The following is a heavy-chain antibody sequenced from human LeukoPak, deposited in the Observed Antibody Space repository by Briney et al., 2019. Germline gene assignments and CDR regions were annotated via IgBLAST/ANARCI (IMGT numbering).Heavy chain of an antibody. J-gene: IGHJ4*02. D-gene: IGHD2-8*02. V-gene: IGHV4-39*01. CDR1: GGSIITSTYY. Sequence: SEALSLTCTVSGGSIITSTYYWGWIRQPPGKGLEWIGSFYYSGSTYYNPSLKSRVTISVDTSKNQFSLKLNSATAADTAVYYCARTLVRGAEGTGYWGQGTLVTVSS. CDR3: ARTLVRGAEGTGY. CDR2: FYYSGST.